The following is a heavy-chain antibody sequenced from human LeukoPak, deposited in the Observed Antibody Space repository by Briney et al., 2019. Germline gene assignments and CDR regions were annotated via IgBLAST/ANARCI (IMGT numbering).Heavy chain of an antibody. D-gene: IGHD2-2*01. CDR3: ARRIGYCSSTSCYSNWFGP. Sequence: GESLKISCKGSGYSFTSYWIGWVRQMPGKGLEWMGIIYPGDSDTRYSPSFQGQVTISADKSISTAYLQWSSLKASDTAMYYCARRIGYCSSTSCYSNWFGPWGQGTLVTVSS. V-gene: IGHV5-51*01. CDR1: GYSFTSYW. CDR2: IYPGDSDT. J-gene: IGHJ5*02.